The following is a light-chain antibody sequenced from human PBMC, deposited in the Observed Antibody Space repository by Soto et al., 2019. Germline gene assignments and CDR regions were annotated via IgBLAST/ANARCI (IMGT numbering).Light chain of an antibody. CDR1: ESVRSN. CDR2: DSS. V-gene: IGKV3-15*01. J-gene: IGKJ2*01. Sequence: EIVMTQSPATLSVSPGDRATLSCRASESVRSNLAWYQHKPGQAPRLLIYDSSTRATGVPVRFSGSGSGTAFTLTISSLQSEDFAVYYCQQYDKWPPYTFGQGTKLDMK. CDR3: QQYDKWPPYT.